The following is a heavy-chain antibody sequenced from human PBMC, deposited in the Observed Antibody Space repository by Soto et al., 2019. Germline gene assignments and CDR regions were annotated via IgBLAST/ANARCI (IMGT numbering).Heavy chain of an antibody. CDR2: IIPIFGTA. CDR1: GGTFSSYA. Sequence: SVKVSCKASGGTFSSYAISWVRQAPGQGLEWMGGIIPIFGTANYAQKFQGRVTITADESTSTAYMEMSSLRSEDTAVYYCARDGGYCSSTSCLYGMDVWGQGTTVTVSS. V-gene: IGHV1-69*13. J-gene: IGHJ6*02. CDR3: ARDGGYCSSTSCLYGMDV. D-gene: IGHD2-2*01.